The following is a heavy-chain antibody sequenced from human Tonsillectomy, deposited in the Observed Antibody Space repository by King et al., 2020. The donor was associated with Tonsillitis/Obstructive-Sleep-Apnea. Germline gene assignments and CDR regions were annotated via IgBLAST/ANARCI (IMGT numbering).Heavy chain of an antibody. Sequence: VQLQQWGAGLLKPSETLSLTCAVSGGSFSGYYWSWIRQPPGKGLEWIGEINHSGSTNYNPSLKSRVTISVDTSKNQFSLKLSSVTAADTAVYYCARGPVAFDIWGQGTMVTVSS. V-gene: IGHV4-34*01. J-gene: IGHJ3*02. CDR1: GGSFSGYY. CDR2: INHSGST. CDR3: ARGPVAFDI.